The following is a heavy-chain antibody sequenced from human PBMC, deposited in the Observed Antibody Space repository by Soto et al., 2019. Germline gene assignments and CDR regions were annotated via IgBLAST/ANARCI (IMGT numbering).Heavy chain of an antibody. Sequence: EVQLLDSGGGLVQPGGSLRLSCAASGFTFSNYAMTWVRQGPGKGLEWVSGISGSGGRSYYADSVKGRFTISRDNSESTFDLKMNSLRAEDTAVYYCAKTQLVWSREQAYYFYYWGQGTLVTVSS. J-gene: IGHJ4*02. D-gene: IGHD3-16*01. V-gene: IGHV3-23*01. CDR3: AKTQLVWSREQAYYFYY. CDR1: GFTFSNYA. CDR2: ISGSGGRS.